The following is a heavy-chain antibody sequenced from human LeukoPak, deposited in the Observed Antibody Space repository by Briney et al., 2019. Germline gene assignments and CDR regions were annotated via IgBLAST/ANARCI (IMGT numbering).Heavy chain of an antibody. CDR3: ARDGWFGEDPVYAFDI. Sequence: GGSLRLSCAASGFTLSNYWMSWVRQAPGKGLEWVANIDQDGSDKYYVDSVKGRFTISRDNAKKSLYLQMNSLRAEDTAVYYCARDGWFGEDPVYAFDIWGQGTMVTVSS. D-gene: IGHD3-10*01. CDR2: IDQDGSDK. CDR1: GFTLSNYW. J-gene: IGHJ3*02. V-gene: IGHV3-7*01.